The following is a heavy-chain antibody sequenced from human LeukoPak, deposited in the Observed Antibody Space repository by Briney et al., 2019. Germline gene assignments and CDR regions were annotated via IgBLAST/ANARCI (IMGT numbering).Heavy chain of an antibody. CDR3: ASGPPELLWIDY. J-gene: IGHJ4*02. V-gene: IGHV3-21*01. CDR2: ISSSSSYI. CDR1: GFTFSSYS. Sequence: GGSLRLSCAASGFTFSSYSMNWVRQAPGKGLEWVSSISSSSSYIYYADSVKGRFTISRDNAKNSLYLQMNSLRAEDTAVYYCASGPPELLWIDYWGQGTLVTASS. D-gene: IGHD1-26*01.